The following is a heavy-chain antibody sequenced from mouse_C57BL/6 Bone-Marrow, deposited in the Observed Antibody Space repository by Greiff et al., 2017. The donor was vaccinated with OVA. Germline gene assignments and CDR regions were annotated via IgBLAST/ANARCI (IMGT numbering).Heavy chain of an antibody. D-gene: IGHD2-3*01. CDR3: ARWGDGYYGYFDV. CDR1: GYTFTSYW. Sequence: QVQLQQPGAELVKPGASVTMSCKASGYTFTSYWITWVKQRPGQGLEWIGDIYPGSGSTNYNEKFKSKATLTVDTSSSTAYMQLSSLTSEDTAVYYCARWGDGYYGYFDVWGTGTTVTVSS. CDR2: IYPGSGST. J-gene: IGHJ1*03. V-gene: IGHV1-55*01.